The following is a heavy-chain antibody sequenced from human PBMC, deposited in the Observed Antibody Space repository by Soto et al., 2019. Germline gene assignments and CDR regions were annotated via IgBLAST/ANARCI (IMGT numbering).Heavy chain of an antibody. V-gene: IGHV3-15*07. D-gene: IGHD1-26*01. J-gene: IGHJ4*02. CDR1: GFTFSNAW. Sequence: GGSLRLSCAASGFTFSNAWMNWVRQAPGKGLEWVGRIKSKTDGGTTDYAAPVKGRFTISRDDSKNTLYLQMNSLKTEDTAVYYCTTDRRVVGATRQLNFDYWGQGTLVTVSS. CDR2: IKSKTDGGTT. CDR3: TTDRRVVGATRQLNFDY.